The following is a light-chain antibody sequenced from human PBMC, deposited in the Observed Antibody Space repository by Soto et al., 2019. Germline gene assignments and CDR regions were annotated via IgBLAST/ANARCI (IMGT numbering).Light chain of an antibody. CDR2: AAS. CDR3: QKYSSVTT. Sequence: DIQMTQSPSSLSASVGDRVTITCRASQGISNFLAWYQQKPGKVPKLLISAASTLQSGVPSRFSGSGSGTDFTLTITSLQPEDVATYYCQKYSSVTTFSQGTRLEIK. J-gene: IGKJ5*01. V-gene: IGKV1-27*01. CDR1: QGISNF.